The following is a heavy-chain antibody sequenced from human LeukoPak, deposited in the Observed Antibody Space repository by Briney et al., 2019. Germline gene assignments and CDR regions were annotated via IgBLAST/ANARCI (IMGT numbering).Heavy chain of an antibody. D-gene: IGHD4-23*01. CDR2: IKEDGSEI. V-gene: IGHV3-7*01. CDR3: ARDRGYSTFDY. CDR1: AFTFSNYW. Sequence: GGSLRLSCAASAFTFSNYWMSWVRQAPGEGLEWVANIKEDGSEINYVDSVTGRFTISRDNAKNSLYLQMNSLRVDDTAVYYCARDRGYSTFDYWGQGTLVTVSS. J-gene: IGHJ4*02.